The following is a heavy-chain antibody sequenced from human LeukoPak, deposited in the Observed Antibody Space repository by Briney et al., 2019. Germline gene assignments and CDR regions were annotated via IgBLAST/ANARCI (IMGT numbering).Heavy chain of an antibody. J-gene: IGHJ4*02. Sequence: SETLSLTCTVSGGSISSHYWGWIRQPPGKGLEWIGYIYYSGSTNYNPSLKSRVTISVDTSKNQFSLRLRSVTAADTAVYYCARQIASAGTAGFDFWGQGALVTVSS. CDR2: IYYSGST. D-gene: IGHD6-13*01. CDR1: GGSISSHY. CDR3: ARQIASAGTAGFDF. V-gene: IGHV4-59*11.